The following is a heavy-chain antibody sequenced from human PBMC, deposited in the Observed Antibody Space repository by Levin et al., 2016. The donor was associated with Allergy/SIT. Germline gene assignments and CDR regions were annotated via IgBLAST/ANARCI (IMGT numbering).Heavy chain of an antibody. Sequence: SETLSLTCAVYGGSFSGYYWSWIRQPPGKGLEWIGEINHSGSTNYNPSLKSRVTISVDTSKNQFSLKLSSVTAADTAVYYCARVRHCSSTSCYRFNYYYYYYMDVWGKGTTVTVSS. CDR3: ARVRHCSSTSCYRFNYYYYYYMDV. V-gene: IGHV4-34*01. CDR1: GGSFSGYY. D-gene: IGHD2-2*01. J-gene: IGHJ6*03. CDR2: INHSGST.